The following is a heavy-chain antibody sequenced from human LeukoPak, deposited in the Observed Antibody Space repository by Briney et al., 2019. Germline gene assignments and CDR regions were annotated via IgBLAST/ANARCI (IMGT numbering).Heavy chain of an antibody. CDR1: GDSINSFY. J-gene: IGHJ4*02. CDR3: ARHPFATPFDH. Sequence: KPSETLSLTCAVSGDSINSFYRSWIRQPPGKGLEWIGYVFHTGDTNSNPSLKSRVTVSLDTSTSQVSLRLTSVTAADTAVYYCARHPFATPFDHWGRGILVTVSS. V-gene: IGHV4-59*08. D-gene: IGHD2-15*01. CDR2: VFHTGDT.